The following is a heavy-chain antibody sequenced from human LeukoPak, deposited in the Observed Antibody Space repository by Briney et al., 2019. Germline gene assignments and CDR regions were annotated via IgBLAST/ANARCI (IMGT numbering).Heavy chain of an antibody. D-gene: IGHD3-16*01. Sequence: SETLSRTCTVSGGSISSYHWSWIRQPPGKGLEWIGYIYYSGSTNYNPSLKSRVTISVDTSKNQFSLKLSSVTAADTAVYYCAREEVGGLDYWGQGTLVTVSS. CDR2: IYYSGST. CDR3: AREEVGGLDY. V-gene: IGHV4-59*01. CDR1: GGSISSYH. J-gene: IGHJ4*02.